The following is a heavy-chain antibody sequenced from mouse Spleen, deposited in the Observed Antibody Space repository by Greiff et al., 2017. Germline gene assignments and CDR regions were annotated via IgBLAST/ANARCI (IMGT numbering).Heavy chain of an antibody. D-gene: IGHD4-1*01. CDR3: AIDLGPQWYFDV. CDR1: GSTFTDYN. CDR2: INPNNGGT. J-gene: IGHJ1*01. Sequence: EVQLQQSGPGLVKPGASLKISCKASGSTFTDYNMDWVNQSPGKSLEWIGDINPNNGGTIYTHKFKGKATLTGDKSSSTAYMELRSLTSEDTAVYKCAIDLGPQWYFDVWGAGTTVTVSS. V-gene: IGHV1-18*01.